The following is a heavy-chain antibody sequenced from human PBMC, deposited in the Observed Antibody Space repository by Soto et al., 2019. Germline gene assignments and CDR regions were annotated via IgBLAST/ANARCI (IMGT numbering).Heavy chain of an antibody. D-gene: IGHD3-22*01. CDR3: ARVCYYSRDYYYDY. CDR1: GFTFSNYV. CDR2: INSNGGGT. V-gene: IGHV3-64*02. J-gene: IGHJ4*02. Sequence: GGSLRLSCAASGFTFSNYVMHWVRQAPGKGLEYVSGINSNGGGTSYADSVKGRFSISRDNSNNTLYLQMGSLRAEDMAVYYCARVCYYSRDYYYDYWGQGTLVTVSS.